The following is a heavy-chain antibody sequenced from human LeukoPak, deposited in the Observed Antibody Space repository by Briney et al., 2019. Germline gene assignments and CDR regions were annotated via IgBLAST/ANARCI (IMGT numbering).Heavy chain of an antibody. CDR3: ARLATNRYCSGGSCYPNYYYYMDV. CDR1: GGSISSYY. D-gene: IGHD2-15*01. V-gene: IGHV4-4*07. CDR2: IYTSGST. Sequence: SETLSLTCTVSGGSISSYYWSWIRQPAGKGLEWIGRIYTSGSTNYNPSLKSRVTMSVDTSKNQFSLKLSSVTAADTAVYYCARLATNRYCSGGSCYPNYYYYMDVWGKGTTVTISS. J-gene: IGHJ6*03.